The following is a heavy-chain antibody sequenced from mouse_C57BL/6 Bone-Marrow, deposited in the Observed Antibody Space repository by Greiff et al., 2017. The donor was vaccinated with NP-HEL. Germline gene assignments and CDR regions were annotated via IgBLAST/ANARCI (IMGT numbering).Heavy chain of an antibody. CDR1: GYSITSGYD. CDR2: ISYSGST. D-gene: IGHD1-1*01. CDR3: ARGGLLRSFDY. J-gene: IGHJ2*01. V-gene: IGHV3-1*01. Sequence: EVHLVESGPGMVKPSQSLSLTCTVTGYSITSGYDWHWIRHFPGNKLEWMGYISYSGSTNYNPSLKSRISITHDTSKNHFFLKLNSVTTEDTATYYCARGGLLRSFDYWGQGTTLTVSS.